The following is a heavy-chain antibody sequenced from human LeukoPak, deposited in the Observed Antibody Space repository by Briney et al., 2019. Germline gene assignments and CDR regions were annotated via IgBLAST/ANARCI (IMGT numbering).Heavy chain of an antibody. V-gene: IGHV4-31*03. D-gene: IGHD3-10*01. Sequence: SSETLSLTCTVSGGSISSGGYYWSWIRQHPGKGLEWIGYIYYSGSTYYNPSLKSRVTISVDTSKNQFSLKLSSVTAADTAVYYCARTMVRGVILCFDYWGQGTLVTVSS. CDR1: GGSISSGGYY. J-gene: IGHJ4*02. CDR2: IYYSGST. CDR3: ARTMVRGVILCFDY.